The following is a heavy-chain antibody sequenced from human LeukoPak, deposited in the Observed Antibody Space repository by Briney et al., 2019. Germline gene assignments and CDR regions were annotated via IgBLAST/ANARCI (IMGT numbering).Heavy chain of an antibody. D-gene: IGHD6-19*01. Sequence: SETLSLTCSVSGGAIISYYWSWIRQPAGKGPERIGRIYPTGNTDYNPSLKTRVTMSTDLSKKQFSLRLRSVTAADTAVYYCARLKFYDSTGCSPGYYMDVWGKGTAVTVSS. CDR1: GGAIISYY. CDR2: IYPTGNT. V-gene: IGHV4-4*07. J-gene: IGHJ6*03. CDR3: ARLKFYDSTGCSPGYYMDV.